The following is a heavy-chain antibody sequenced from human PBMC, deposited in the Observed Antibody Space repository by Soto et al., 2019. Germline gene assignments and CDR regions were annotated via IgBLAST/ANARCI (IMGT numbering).Heavy chain of an antibody. V-gene: IGHV3-23*01. CDR2: ISGSGTTT. Sequence: GGSLRLSCAASGITFSNHALSWVRQAPGKGLEWVSGISGSGTTTYYADSVKGRFTISRDNSKNTLSLQMNSLRADDTAVYYCARALDFWSAYFDYWGQGSLVTVSS. CDR1: GITFSNHA. J-gene: IGHJ4*02. D-gene: IGHD3-3*01. CDR3: ARALDFWSAYFDY.